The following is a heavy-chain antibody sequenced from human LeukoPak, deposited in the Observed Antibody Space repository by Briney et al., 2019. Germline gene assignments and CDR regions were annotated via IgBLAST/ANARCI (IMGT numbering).Heavy chain of an antibody. D-gene: IGHD5-12*01. CDR3: TRGYVRIDY. CDR1: GFTFGDYA. J-gene: IGHJ4*02. Sequence: GGSLRLSCTASGFTFGDYAMSWVRQAPGKGLVWVSRIDTDGSSTIYADSVKGRFTISRDNAKNTLYLQMNSLRAEDTAVYYCTRGYVRIDYWGQGTLVTVSS. CDR2: IDTDGSST. V-gene: IGHV3-74*01.